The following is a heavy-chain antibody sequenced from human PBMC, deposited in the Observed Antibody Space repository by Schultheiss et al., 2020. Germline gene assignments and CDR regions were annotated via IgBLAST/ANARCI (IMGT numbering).Heavy chain of an antibody. D-gene: IGHD1-7*01. V-gene: IGHV3-23*01. J-gene: IGHJ6*02. Sequence: GGSLRLSCAASGFTFSSYAMSWVRQAPGKGLEWVSAISGSGGSTYYADSVKGRFTISRDTSKNTLYLQMNSLRAEDTAVYYCAKDQVWNYGGSTGNYGMDVWGQGTTVTVSS. CDR2: ISGSGGST. CDR1: GFTFSSYA. CDR3: AKDQVWNYGGSTGNYGMDV.